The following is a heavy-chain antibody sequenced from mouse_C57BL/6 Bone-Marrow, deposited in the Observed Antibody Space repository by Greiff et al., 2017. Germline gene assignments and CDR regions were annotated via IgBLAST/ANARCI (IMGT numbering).Heavy chain of an antibody. V-gene: IGHV5-4*03. Sequence: EVKLMESGGGLVKPGGSLKLSCAASGFTFSSYAMSWVRQTPEKRLEWVATISDGGSYTYYPDNVKGRFTISRDNAKNNLYLQMSHLKSEDTAMYYCAREGGSYDYDLDGYFDVWGTGTTVTVSS. CDR3: AREGGSYDYDLDGYFDV. CDR1: GFTFSSYA. D-gene: IGHD2-4*01. J-gene: IGHJ1*03. CDR2: ISDGGSYT.